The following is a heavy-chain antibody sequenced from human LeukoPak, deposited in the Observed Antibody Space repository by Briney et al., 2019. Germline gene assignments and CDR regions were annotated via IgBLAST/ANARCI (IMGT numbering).Heavy chain of an antibody. D-gene: IGHD2-15*01. Sequence: SETLSLTCAVYGGSFSGYYWSWIRQPPGKGLEWIGEINHSGSTNYNPSLKSRVTISVDTSKNQFSLKLGSVTAADTAVYYCASTGRCSGGSCYWDYYYYYYMDVWGKGTTVTVSS. CDR3: ASTGRCSGGSCYWDYYYYYYMDV. CDR2: INHSGST. J-gene: IGHJ6*03. V-gene: IGHV4-34*01. CDR1: GGSFSGYY.